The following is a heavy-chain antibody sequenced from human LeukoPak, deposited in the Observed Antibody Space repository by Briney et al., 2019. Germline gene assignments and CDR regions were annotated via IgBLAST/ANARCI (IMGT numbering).Heavy chain of an antibody. J-gene: IGHJ6*04. CDR1: GSTFSSYE. CDR2: ISSSGSTI. Sequence: GGSLRLSCAASGSTFSSYEMNWVRQAPGKGLEWVSYISSSGSTIYYADSVKGRFTISRDNAKNSLYLQMNSLRAEDTAVYYCAELGVTMIGGVWGKGTTVTISS. D-gene: IGHD3-10*02. CDR3: AELGVTMIGGV. V-gene: IGHV3-48*03.